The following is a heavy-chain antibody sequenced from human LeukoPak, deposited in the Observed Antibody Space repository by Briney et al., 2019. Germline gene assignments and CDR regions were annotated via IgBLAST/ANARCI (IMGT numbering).Heavy chain of an antibody. CDR3: ARDQGDIVVVPDAGGWFDP. J-gene: IGHJ5*02. Sequence: PGGSLRLSCAASGFTFSSYWMSWVRQAPGKGLEWVANIKQDGSEKYYVDSVKGRFTISRDNAKNSLYLQMNSLRAEDTAVYYCARDQGDIVVVPDAGGWFDPWGQGTLVTVSS. CDR1: GFTFSSYW. D-gene: IGHD2-2*01. CDR2: IKQDGSEK. V-gene: IGHV3-7*01.